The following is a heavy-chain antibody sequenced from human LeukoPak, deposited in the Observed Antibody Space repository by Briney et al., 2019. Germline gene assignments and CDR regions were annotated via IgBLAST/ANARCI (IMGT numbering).Heavy chain of an antibody. D-gene: IGHD1-26*01. V-gene: IGHV3-11*04. Sequence: PGGSLRLSCAASGFTFSDYYMSWIRQAPGKGLEWGSYISSSGSTMYYADSVKGRFTISRDNSKNTLYLQMNSLRAEDTAVYYCAKDRGFAGATYLFDYWGQGTLVTVSS. CDR3: AKDRGFAGATYLFDY. J-gene: IGHJ4*02. CDR1: GFTFSDYY. CDR2: ISSSGSTM.